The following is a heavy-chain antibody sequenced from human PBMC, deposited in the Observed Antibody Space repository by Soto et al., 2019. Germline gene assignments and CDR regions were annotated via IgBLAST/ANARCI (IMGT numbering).Heavy chain of an antibody. CDR1: GGSFSGYS. D-gene: IGHD6-19*01. CDR2: INHSGST. Sequence: QVQLQQWGAGLLKPSETLSLTCAVYGGSFSGYSWSWIRQPPGQGLEWIGEINHSGSTTYNPSLKSRVTISVDTSKNHFSLKLSSVPAAAMAGYYCARGRSMLLAVAVPFDYWGQGTLVTVSS. CDR3: ARGRSMLLAVAVPFDY. V-gene: IGHV4-34*01. J-gene: IGHJ4*02.